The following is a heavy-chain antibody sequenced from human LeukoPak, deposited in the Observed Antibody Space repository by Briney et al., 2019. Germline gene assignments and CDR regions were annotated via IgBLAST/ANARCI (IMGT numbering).Heavy chain of an antibody. CDR1: GGSISGDF. Sequence: SETLSLTCTVSGGSISGDFWSWIRQPPGKGLEWIGYITYSGSTNYNPSLRSRVTISINTSRNQFSLKLSSVTAADTAIYYCARTYYYFPGSSSGSYNFDYWGQGTPVTVSS. CDR2: ITYSGST. J-gene: IGHJ4*02. D-gene: IGHD3-10*01. V-gene: IGHV4-59*01. CDR3: ARTYYYFPGSSSGSYNFDY.